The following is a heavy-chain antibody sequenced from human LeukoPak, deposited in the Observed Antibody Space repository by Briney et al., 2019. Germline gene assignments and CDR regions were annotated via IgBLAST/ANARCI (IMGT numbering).Heavy chain of an antibody. D-gene: IGHD5-18*01. CDR3: ARSPSGLPYYYYYYMDV. Sequence: GASVKVSCKASGYTFTGYYMHWVRQAPGQGLEWMGWINPNSGGTNYAQKFQGRVTMTRDTSISTAYMELSRLRSDDTAVYYCARSPSGLPYYYYYYMDVWGKGTTVTVSS. V-gene: IGHV1-2*02. J-gene: IGHJ6*03. CDR1: GYTFTGYY. CDR2: INPNSGGT.